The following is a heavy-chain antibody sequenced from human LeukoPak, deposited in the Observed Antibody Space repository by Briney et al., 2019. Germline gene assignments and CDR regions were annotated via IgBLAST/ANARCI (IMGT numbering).Heavy chain of an antibody. CDR1: GYTFTNYY. J-gene: IGHJ5*01. CDR2: INPTGGSP. Sequence: GASVKVSCKASGYTFTNYYMHWVRQAPGQGLEWMGIINPTGGSPSYAQKFQGRVTMTRDTSTSTVYMELSSLRSEDTAVYFCARGPHDGSGWYEFWGQGTLVTVSS. D-gene: IGHD3-22*01. V-gene: IGHV1-46*01. CDR3: ARGPHDGSGWYEF.